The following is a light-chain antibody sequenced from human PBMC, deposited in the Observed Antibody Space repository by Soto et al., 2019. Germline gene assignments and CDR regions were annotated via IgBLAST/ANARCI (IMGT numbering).Light chain of an antibody. CDR1: QSFSGNY. CDR3: QQYGTSPPMYT. J-gene: IGKJ2*01. Sequence: EIVLTQSPGTLSLSPGERATLSCRASQSFSGNYLAWYQQKPGQAPRLLIYGVSSRATGIPDRFSGSGSGTDFNLSISRLEPEDFAVYYCQQYGTSPPMYTFGQGTKLEIK. CDR2: GVS. V-gene: IGKV3-20*01.